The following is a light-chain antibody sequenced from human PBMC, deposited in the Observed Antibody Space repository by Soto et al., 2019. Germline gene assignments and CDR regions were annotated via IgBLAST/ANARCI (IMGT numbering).Light chain of an antibody. CDR1: SSDVGGYNH. CDR3: SSYAGSATWV. J-gene: IGLJ3*02. CDR2: EVS. Sequence: QSVLTQPASVSGSPRQSLTISCTGTSSDVGGYNHVSWYQQCPGKAPKLMIYEVSNRPSGVSNRFSGSKSGNTASLTISGLQAEDEADYYCSSYAGSATWVFGGGTKLTVL. V-gene: IGLV2-14*01.